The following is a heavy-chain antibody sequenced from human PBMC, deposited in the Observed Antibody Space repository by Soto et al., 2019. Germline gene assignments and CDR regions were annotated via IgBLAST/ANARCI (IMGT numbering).Heavy chain of an antibody. Sequence: QVQLVQSGAEVKKPGSSVKVSCKASGGTFSTYTFSWVRQAPGQGLEWMGRIIPFVGTTNYAQKFQGRVTITADKSTSTAYMELSGLRSEDTAVYYCAREDYDDYYFDYWGQGTLVTVSS. CDR1: GGTFSTYT. V-gene: IGHV1-69*08. CDR2: IIPFVGTT. J-gene: IGHJ4*02. CDR3: AREDYDDYYFDY. D-gene: IGHD4-17*01.